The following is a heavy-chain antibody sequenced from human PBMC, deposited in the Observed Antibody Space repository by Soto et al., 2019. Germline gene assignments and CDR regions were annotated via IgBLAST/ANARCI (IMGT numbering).Heavy chain of an antibody. J-gene: IGHJ6*03. V-gene: IGHV4-59*01. CDR3: ARDATPTGDYYMDV. CDR1: GFSISRYY. D-gene: IGHD2-15*01. Sequence: PSETRSLTCTVSGFSISRYYWSWIRQPPGKGLEWIGYIYYSGSTNYNPSLKSRVTISVDTSKNQFSLKLSSVTAADTAVYYCARDATPTGDYYMDVWGKGTTVTVSS. CDR2: IYYSGST.